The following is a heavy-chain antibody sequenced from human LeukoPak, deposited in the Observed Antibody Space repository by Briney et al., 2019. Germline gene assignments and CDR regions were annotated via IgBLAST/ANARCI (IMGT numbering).Heavy chain of an antibody. V-gene: IGHV4-59*01. Sequence: SETLSLTCTVSGGSISSYYWSWIRQPPGKGLEWIGYISYSGNTNYNPSLKSRVTISVDTSKNQFSLKLSSVTAADTAVCYCARGGGYNSPFGYWGQGTLVTVSS. CDR2: ISYSGNT. D-gene: IGHD5-24*01. J-gene: IGHJ4*02. CDR3: ARGGGYNSPFGY. CDR1: GGSISSYY.